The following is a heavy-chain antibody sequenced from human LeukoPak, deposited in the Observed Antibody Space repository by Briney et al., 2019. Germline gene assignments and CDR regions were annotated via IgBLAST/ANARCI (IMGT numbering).Heavy chain of an antibody. J-gene: IGHJ5*02. CDR3: ARFPQLPLDHWFDP. D-gene: IGHD2-2*01. CDR2: IYYSGST. Sequence: PSETLSLTCTVSGGSISSYYWSWIRQPPGKGLEWIGYIYYSGSTNYNPSLKSRVTISVDTSKNQFSLKLSSVTAADTAVYYCARFPQLPLDHWFDPWGQGTLVTVSS. CDR1: GGSISSYY. V-gene: IGHV4-59*01.